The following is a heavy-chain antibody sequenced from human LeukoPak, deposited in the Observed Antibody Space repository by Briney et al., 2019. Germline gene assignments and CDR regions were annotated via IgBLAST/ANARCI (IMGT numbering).Heavy chain of an antibody. J-gene: IGHJ4*02. CDR1: GGTFSSYA. V-gene: IGHV1-69*04. Sequence: SVKVSCKASGGTFSSYAMSWVRQAPGQGLEWMGRIIPILGIANYAQKFQGRVTITADKSTSTAYMELSSLRSEDTAVYYCARDRYDILTGYTPISDYWGQGTLVTVSS. D-gene: IGHD3-9*01. CDR3: ARDRYDILTGYTPISDY. CDR2: IIPILGIA.